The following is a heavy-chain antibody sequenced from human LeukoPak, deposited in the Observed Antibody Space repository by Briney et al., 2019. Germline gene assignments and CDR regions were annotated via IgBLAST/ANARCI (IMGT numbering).Heavy chain of an antibody. CDR3: ARLGGSGGYYFDY. V-gene: IGHV3-48*03. D-gene: IGHD3-3*01. J-gene: IGHJ4*02. Sequence: GGSLRLSCAASGFTFSSYEMNWVRQAPGKGLEWVSYISSSGSTIYYADSVKGRFTISRGNAKNSLYLQMNSLRAEDTAVYYCARLGGSGGYYFDYWGQGTLVTVSS. CDR1: GFTFSSYE. CDR2: ISSSGSTI.